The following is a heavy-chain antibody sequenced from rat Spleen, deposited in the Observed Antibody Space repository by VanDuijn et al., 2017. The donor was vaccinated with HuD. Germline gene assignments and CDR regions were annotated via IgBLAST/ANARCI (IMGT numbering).Heavy chain of an antibody. CDR2: ITYDGSRI. CDR3: AREGSLLQWGYFDF. D-gene: IGHD1-1*01. Sequence: EVQLVESGGGLVQPGGSLKFSCAASGFTFSDYAMAWVRQAPKKGLEWVATITYDGSRIYCRDSVTGRFTISRDNAKSILYLQMDSLRSEDTATYYCAREGSLLQWGYFDFWGQGVMVTVSS. J-gene: IGHJ2*01. CDR1: GFTFSDYA. V-gene: IGHV5-17*01.